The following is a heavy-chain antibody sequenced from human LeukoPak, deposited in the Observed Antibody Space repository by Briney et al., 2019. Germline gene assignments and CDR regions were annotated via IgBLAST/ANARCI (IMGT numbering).Heavy chain of an antibody. Sequence: GGSLRLSCAASGFTFSSYAMSWVRQAPGKGLEWVGRIKSKSDGGTTDYAAPVKGRFTISRDDSKNTLYLQMNSLKTEDTAVYYCTTIAAAGHFDYWGQGTLVTVSS. CDR1: GFTFSSYA. CDR2: IKSKSDGGTT. V-gene: IGHV3-15*01. CDR3: TTIAAAGHFDY. D-gene: IGHD6-13*01. J-gene: IGHJ4*02.